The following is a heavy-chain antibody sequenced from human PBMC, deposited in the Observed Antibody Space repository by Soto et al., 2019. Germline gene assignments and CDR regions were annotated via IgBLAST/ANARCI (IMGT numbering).Heavy chain of an antibody. CDR1: SGSIGTTNW. V-gene: IGHV4-4*02. J-gene: IGHJ6*02. D-gene: IGHD2-8*01. CDR2: IFHSGNT. Sequence: QVQLQESGPGLVKPSGTLSLTCAVSSGSIGTTNWWSWVRQTPGKGLEWIGEIFHSGNTYYNPSLASRVTISGDTSKNQFSLNLRSVTAADTAVYYCARRTWGMDVWGQGTTVTVSS. CDR3: ARRTWGMDV.